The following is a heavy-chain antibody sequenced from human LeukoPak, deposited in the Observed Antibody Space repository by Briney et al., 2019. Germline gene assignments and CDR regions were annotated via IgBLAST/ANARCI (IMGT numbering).Heavy chain of an antibody. CDR3: ANMDYYGSGSYYNPY. CDR1: GFTFSSYW. D-gene: IGHD3-10*01. J-gene: IGHJ4*02. CDR2: IKQDGSEK. Sequence: GGSLRLSCAASGFTFSSYWMSWVRQAPGKGLEWVANIKQDGSEKYYVDSVKGRFTISRDNAKNSLYLQMNSLRAEDTAVYYCANMDYYGSGSYYNPYWGQGTLVTVSS. V-gene: IGHV3-7*01.